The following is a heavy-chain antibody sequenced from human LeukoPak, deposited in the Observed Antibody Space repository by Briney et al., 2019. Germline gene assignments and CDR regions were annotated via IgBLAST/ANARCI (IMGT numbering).Heavy chain of an antibody. CDR2: ISGNGAST. D-gene: IGHD3-22*01. CDR1: GFTFSSYA. J-gene: IGHJ4*02. Sequence: GGSLILSCAASGFTFSSYAMTWVRQAQGQWLDRVSVISGNGASTYYADSVKGRFTISRDNSKNTLYLQMNSLRAEDTAVYYCAKGDDSSGSFDYWGQGTLVTVSS. CDR3: AKGDDSSGSFDY. V-gene: IGHV3-23*01.